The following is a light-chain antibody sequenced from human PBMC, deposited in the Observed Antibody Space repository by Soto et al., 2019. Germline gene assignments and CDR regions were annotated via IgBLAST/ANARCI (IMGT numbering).Light chain of an antibody. CDR2: GVN. CDR1: SSDVGSYNL. J-gene: IGLJ1*01. CDR3: CSYAGISTFEV. V-gene: IGLV2-23*02. Sequence: QSVLTQPASVSGSPGQSITISCTGTSSDVGSYNLVSWYQQHPGKAPKLMIYGVNKRPSGVSNRFSGSKSGNTASLTISGLQAEDEADYYCCSYAGISTFEVFGTGTKVTVL.